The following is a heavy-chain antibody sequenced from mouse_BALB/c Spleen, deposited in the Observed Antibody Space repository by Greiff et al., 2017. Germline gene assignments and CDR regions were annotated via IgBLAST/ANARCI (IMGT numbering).Heavy chain of an antibody. D-gene: IGHD4-1*01. CDR3: AREDWDDDY. Sequence: QVQLKQPGAELVKPGASVKLSCKASGYTFTSYWMHWVKQRPGQGLEWIGEINPSNGRTNYNEKFKSKATLTVDKSSSTAYMQLSSLTSEDSAVYYCAREDWDDDYWGQGTTLTVSS. CDR2: INPSNGRT. V-gene: IGHV1S81*02. J-gene: IGHJ2*01. CDR1: GYTFTSYW.